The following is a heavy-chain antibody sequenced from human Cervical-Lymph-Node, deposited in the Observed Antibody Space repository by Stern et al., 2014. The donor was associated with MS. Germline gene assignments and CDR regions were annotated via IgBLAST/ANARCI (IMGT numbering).Heavy chain of an antibody. J-gene: IGHJ5*01. CDR2: ISGSGTSI. V-gene: IGHV3-11*01. D-gene: IGHD5-24*01. CDR1: GFIFSDYY. CDR3: AREDLATAGLGKFDS. Sequence: QVQLVESGGTLVKPGGSLRLSCAGSGFIFSDYYMSWIRQAPGKGLEWLSYISGSGTSIYEADSVKGRFTISRDNAKNTLYLQMDALRAGDTAVYYCAREDLATAGLGKFDSWGHGTLVTVS.